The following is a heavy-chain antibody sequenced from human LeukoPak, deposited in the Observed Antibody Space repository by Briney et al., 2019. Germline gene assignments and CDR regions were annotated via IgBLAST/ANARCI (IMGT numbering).Heavy chain of an antibody. J-gene: IGHJ4*02. D-gene: IGHD3-22*01. CDR2: IWYDGSNK. CDR1: GFTFSSYG. V-gene: IGHV3-33*01. CDR3: ARVGNYYDSSGPVDY. Sequence: PEGSLRLSCAASGFTFSSYGMHWVRQAPGKGLEWVAVIWYDGSNKYYADSVKGRFTISRDNSKNTLYLQMNSLRAEDTAVYYCARVGNYYDSSGPVDYWGQGTLVTVSS.